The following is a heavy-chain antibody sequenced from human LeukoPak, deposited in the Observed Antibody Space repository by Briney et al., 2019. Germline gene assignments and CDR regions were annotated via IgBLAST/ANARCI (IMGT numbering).Heavy chain of an antibody. Sequence: GGSLRLSCAASGFTFSTYAINWVRQAPGKGLEWVSCIAGGGGTYFSDSVNGRFSISRDIPKSTVYLQMNSLTNEDTAVYHCAIRPPTGDPLYHDLYMDVWGKGTTVTVSS. D-gene: IGHD7-27*01. CDR2: IAGGGGT. V-gene: IGHV3-23*01. CDR1: GFTFSTYA. J-gene: IGHJ6*03. CDR3: AIRPPTGDPLYHDLYMDV.